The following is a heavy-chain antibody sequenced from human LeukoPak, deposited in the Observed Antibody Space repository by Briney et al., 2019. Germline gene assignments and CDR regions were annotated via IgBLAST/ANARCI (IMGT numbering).Heavy chain of an antibody. J-gene: IGHJ6*02. D-gene: IGHD6-19*01. V-gene: IGHV3-33*01. Sequence: GGSLRLSCAASGFTFSSYGMHWVRQAPGKGLEWVAVIWYDGSNKYYADSVKGRFTISRDNSKNTLYLQMNSLRAEDTAVYCCARDYRQWLAYYYYGMDVWGQGTTVTVSS. CDR2: IWYDGSNK. CDR1: GFTFSSYG. CDR3: ARDYRQWLAYYYYGMDV.